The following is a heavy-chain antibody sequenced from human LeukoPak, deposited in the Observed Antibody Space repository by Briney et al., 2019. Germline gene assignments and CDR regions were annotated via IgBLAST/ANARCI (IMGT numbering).Heavy chain of an antibody. D-gene: IGHD4-17*01. Sequence: SVKVSCKASGGTFSSYAISWVRQAPGQGLEWMGGIIPIFGTANYAQKFQGRVTITADESTSTAYMELSSLRSEDTAVYYCASKHDYGDYFGYWGQGTLVTVSS. J-gene: IGHJ4*02. V-gene: IGHV1-69*01. CDR1: GGTFSSYA. CDR2: IIPIFGTA. CDR3: ASKHDYGDYFGY.